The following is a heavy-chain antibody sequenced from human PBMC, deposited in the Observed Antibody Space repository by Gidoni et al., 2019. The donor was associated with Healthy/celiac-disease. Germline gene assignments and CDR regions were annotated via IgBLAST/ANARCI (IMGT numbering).Heavy chain of an antibody. J-gene: IGHJ4*02. CDR3: AKDRGDSSGLDY. CDR2: ISYDGSNK. CDR1: GFTFSSYG. Sequence: QVQLVESGGGVVQPGRSLRLSCSASGFTFSSYGMHWVRQAPGKGLEWVAVISYDGSNKYYADSVKGRFTISRDNSKNTLYLQMNSLRAEDTAVYYCAKDRGDSSGLDYWGQGTLVTVSS. V-gene: IGHV3-30*18. D-gene: IGHD3-22*01.